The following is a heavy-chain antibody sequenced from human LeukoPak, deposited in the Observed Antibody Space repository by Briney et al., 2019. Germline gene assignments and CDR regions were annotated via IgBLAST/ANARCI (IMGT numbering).Heavy chain of an antibody. CDR2: INHSGST. D-gene: IGHD6-19*01. J-gene: IGHJ3*02. Sequence: SETLSLTCAVYGGSFSGYYWSWIRQPPGKGLEWIGEINHSGSTNYNPSLKSRVTISVGTSKNQFSLKLSSVTAADTAVYYCARVLRQWLVRRGAFDIWGQGTMVTVSS. CDR3: ARVLRQWLVRRGAFDI. V-gene: IGHV4-34*01. CDR1: GGSFSGYY.